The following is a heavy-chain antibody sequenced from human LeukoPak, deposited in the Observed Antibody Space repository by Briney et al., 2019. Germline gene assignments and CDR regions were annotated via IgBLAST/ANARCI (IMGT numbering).Heavy chain of an antibody. V-gene: IGHV4-59*01. CDR2: IYYSGST. Sequence: SETLSLTCTVSGGSISSYYWSWIRQPPGKGLEWIWYIYYSGSTNYNPSLKSRVTISVDTSKNQFSLKLSSVTAADTAVYYCARAYSSGRYYWFDPWGQGTLVTVSS. J-gene: IGHJ5*02. D-gene: IGHD6-19*01. CDR3: ARAYSSGRYYWFDP. CDR1: GGSISSYY.